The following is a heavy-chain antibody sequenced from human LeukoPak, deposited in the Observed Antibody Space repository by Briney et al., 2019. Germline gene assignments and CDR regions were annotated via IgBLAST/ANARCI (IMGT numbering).Heavy chain of an antibody. CDR1: NDSFSNYY. J-gene: IGHJ4*02. CDR2: VYYTDKT. V-gene: IGHV4-59*01. CDR3: ARASMRRRDGYNRHYEIDY. D-gene: IGHD5-24*01. Sequence: PSETLSLTCTVSNDSFSNYYWTWIRQSPGKALGWIGYVYYTDKTHYNPSLKSRVFISADTSQNQYSLRLSSVTAADTAVYYSARASMRRRDGYNRHYEIDYWGQGTLVTVSS.